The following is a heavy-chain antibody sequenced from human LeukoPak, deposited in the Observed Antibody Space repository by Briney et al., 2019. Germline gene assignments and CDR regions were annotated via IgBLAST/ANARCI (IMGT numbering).Heavy chain of an antibody. CDR3: VRGPRSSWGYYYYYGMDV. J-gene: IGHJ6*02. CDR2: SYYSGRT. D-gene: IGHD6-13*01. Sequence: ETLSLTCTVSGGSISSSSYYWVWMRQPPGKGLEGIGSSYYSGRTCYNTSLNSRVNISVDTSKNQLSLKLSSVTAADTAVYSCVRGPRSSWGYYYYYGMDVWGQGTPVTVSS. CDR1: GGSISSSSYY. V-gene: IGHV4-39*07.